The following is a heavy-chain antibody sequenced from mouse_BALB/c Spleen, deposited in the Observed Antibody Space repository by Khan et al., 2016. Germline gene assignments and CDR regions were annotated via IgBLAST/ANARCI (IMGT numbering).Heavy chain of an antibody. CDR3: ARHDQDVDAWFAA. CDR1: GFSLTNSG. CDR2: IWAGGST. Sequence: QVQLKESGPGLVAPSQSLSITCTVSGFSLTNSGVHWVRQPPRKGLDWLGVIWAGGSTDYNSALMSRLSITRDTTQNQVFLKMNSLQTDDTAMYYCARHDQDVDAWFAAWGQGTLVTVSA. J-gene: IGHJ3*01. V-gene: IGHV2-9*02.